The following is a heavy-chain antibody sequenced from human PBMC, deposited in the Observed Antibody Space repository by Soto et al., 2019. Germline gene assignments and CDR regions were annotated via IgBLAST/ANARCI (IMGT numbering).Heavy chain of an antibody. V-gene: IGHV4-59*01. J-gene: IGHJ4*02. CDR3: ARSERYTGVGYFDY. Sequence: SETLSLTCTVSGGSISSYYWSWIRQPPGKGLEWIGYIYYSGSTNYNPSLKSRVTISVDTSKNQFSLKLSSVTAADTAVYYCARSERYTGVGYFDYWGQGTLVTSPQ. D-gene: IGHD2-2*02. CDR2: IYYSGST. CDR1: GGSISSYY.